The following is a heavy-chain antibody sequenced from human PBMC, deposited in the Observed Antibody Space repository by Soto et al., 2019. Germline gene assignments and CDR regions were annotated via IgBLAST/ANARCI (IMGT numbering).Heavy chain of an antibody. V-gene: IGHV4-59*01. CDR2: IFHSGNT. CDR3: ARDQNGSPHFDY. D-gene: IGHD1-26*01. Sequence: ETLSLTCTISGASIRSYYWGWIRQPPGKGLEWVGFIFHSGNTNCNPSLKSRVTFSVDTSKNQFSLKLTSVTAADTAVYYCARDQNGSPHFDYWGQGILVTVSS. CDR1: GASIRSYY. J-gene: IGHJ4*02.